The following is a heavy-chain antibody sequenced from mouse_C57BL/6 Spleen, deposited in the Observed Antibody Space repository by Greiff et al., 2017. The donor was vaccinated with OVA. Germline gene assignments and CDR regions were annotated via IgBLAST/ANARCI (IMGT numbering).Heavy chain of an antibody. CDR3: ARSATAQAFDY. CDR1: GYTFTDYY. J-gene: IGHJ2*01. CDR2: INPNNGGT. Sequence: EVKLQQSGPELVKPGASVKICCKASGYTFTDYYMNWVKQSHGKSLEWIGDINPNNGGTSYNQKFKGKATLTVDKSSSTAYMELRSLTSEDSAVYYCARSATAQAFDYWGQGTTLTVSS. V-gene: IGHV1-26*01. D-gene: IGHD3-2*02.